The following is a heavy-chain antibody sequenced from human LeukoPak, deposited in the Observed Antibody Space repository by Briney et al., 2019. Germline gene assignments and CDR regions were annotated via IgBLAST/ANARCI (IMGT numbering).Heavy chain of an antibody. CDR1: GGTFSSYA. V-gene: IGHV1-2*06. J-gene: IGHJ4*02. CDR3: ARDLSVRTSCLDY. D-gene: IGHD2-2*01. CDR2: INPNSGGT. Sequence: ASVKVSCKASGGTFSSYAISWVRQAPGQGLEWMGRINPNSGGTNYAQKFQGRVTMTRDTSISTAYMELSRLRSDDTAVYYCARDLSVRTSCLDYWGQGTLVTVSS.